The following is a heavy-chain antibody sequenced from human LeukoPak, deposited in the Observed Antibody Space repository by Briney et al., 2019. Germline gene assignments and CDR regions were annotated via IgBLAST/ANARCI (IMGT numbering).Heavy chain of an antibody. V-gene: IGHV3-7*01. CDR2: IKQDGSEK. Sequence: PGGSLRLSCAACGFTLSSYWMRWVRQAPGKGLEGVANIKQDGSEKYYVDSVKGRFTISRDNAKNSLYLQMNSLRAEDTAVYYCARDDCSSISCYHNWFDPWGQGTLVTVSS. D-gene: IGHD2-2*01. CDR1: GFTLSSYW. CDR3: ARDDCSSISCYHNWFDP. J-gene: IGHJ5*02.